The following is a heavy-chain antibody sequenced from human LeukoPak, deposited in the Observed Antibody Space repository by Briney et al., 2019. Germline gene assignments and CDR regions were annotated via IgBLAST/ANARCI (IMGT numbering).Heavy chain of an antibody. V-gene: IGHV3-21*01. D-gene: IGHD6-19*01. J-gene: IGHJ4*02. CDR3: ARVGRSGWTVDY. Sequence: GGSLRLSCAASGFAFSTYSIDWVRQAPGKGLEWVSYISSTSSNIYHADSVKGRFTISRDNAKNTLHLQMNSLSAEDTAVYYCARVGRSGWTVDYWGQGTLVTVSS. CDR2: ISSTSSNI. CDR1: GFAFSTYS.